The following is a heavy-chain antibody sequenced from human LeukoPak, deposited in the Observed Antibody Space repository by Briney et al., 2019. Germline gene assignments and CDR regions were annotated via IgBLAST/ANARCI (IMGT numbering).Heavy chain of an antibody. CDR2: ISYDGNTI. CDR3: RSGGLQKFDY. V-gene: IGHV3-30-3*01. CDR1: EFTFSNYA. Sequence: GRSLRLSCAASEFTFSNYALHWVRQAPGKGLQWVAVISYDGNTIHYADSVKGRLIISRDTSKNTLYLQMNSLRAEDTAVYYARSGGLQKFDYWGQGTLVTVSS. D-gene: IGHD4-11*01. J-gene: IGHJ4*02.